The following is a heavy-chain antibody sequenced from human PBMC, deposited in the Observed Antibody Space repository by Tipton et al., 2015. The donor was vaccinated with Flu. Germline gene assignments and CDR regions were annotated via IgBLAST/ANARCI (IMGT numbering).Heavy chain of an antibody. V-gene: IGHV4-4*07. Sequence: TLSLTCTVSGGSMSSYYWSWIRQPAGKGLEWIGRIYTSGSAIHNPSLGGRVTMSVDTAKSQFSLKLTSVTAADAAVYYCARINQNGYYYFLSWGQGTLVTVSA. CDR2: IYTSGSA. CDR1: GGSMSSYY. D-gene: IGHD3-22*01. J-gene: IGHJ5*02. CDR3: ARINQNGYYYFLS.